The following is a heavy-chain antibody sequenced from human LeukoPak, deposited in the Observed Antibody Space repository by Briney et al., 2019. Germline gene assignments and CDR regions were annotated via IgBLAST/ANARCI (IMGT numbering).Heavy chain of an antibody. V-gene: IGHV3-23*01. J-gene: IGHJ4*02. CDR3: AKGYISDSYYFDY. D-gene: IGHD6-19*01. Sequence: GGSLRLSCAASGFTFTNYAMSWVRQAPGKGLEWVSAVTGSGGGTDYADSVRGRFTISRDNSKNTLYLQMNSLRAEDTAVYYCAKGYISDSYYFDYWGQGTLVTVSS. CDR1: GFTFTNYA. CDR2: VTGSGGGT.